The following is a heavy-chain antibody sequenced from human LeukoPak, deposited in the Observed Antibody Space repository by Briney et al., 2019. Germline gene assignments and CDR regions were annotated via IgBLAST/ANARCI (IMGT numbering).Heavy chain of an antibody. CDR2: LSSSGRYT. Sequence: PGGSLRLSCAASGFSFSEYYMTWIRQAPGKGLEWVSNLSSSGRYTNYADSVRGRFTISRDNAKKSLYLQMNSLRAEDTAVYYCARVYCSSGICYSFDSWGQGTVVTVSS. CDR1: GFSFSEYY. J-gene: IGHJ4*02. D-gene: IGHD2-15*01. V-gene: IGHV3-11*05. CDR3: ARVYCSSGICYSFDS.